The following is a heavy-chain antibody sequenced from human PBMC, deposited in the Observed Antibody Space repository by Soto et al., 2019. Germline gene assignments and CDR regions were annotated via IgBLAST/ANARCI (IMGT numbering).Heavy chain of an antibody. CDR1: GYSFTSYW. D-gene: IGHD3-3*01. J-gene: IGHJ4*02. V-gene: IGHV5-51*01. CDR3: ERRLEYYDFWSGYYLDY. CDR2: IYPGDSDT. Sequence: PGESLKISCKGSGYSFTSYWIGWVRQMPGKGLEWMGIIYPGDSDTRYSPSFQGQVTISADKSISTAYLQWSSLKASDTAMYYCERRLEYYDFWSGYYLDYWGQGTLVSVSS.